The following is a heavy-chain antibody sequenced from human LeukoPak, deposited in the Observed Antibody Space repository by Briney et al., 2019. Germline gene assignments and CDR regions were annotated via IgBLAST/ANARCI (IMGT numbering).Heavy chain of an antibody. D-gene: IGHD2-15*01. Sequence: GGSLRLSCAASEFTFGTYAMTWVRQAPGKGLEWVSGISGSGGSTYYADSVKGRFTISRDNSKNTLYLQMNTLRAEDTAVYYCATVGSPYCSGGSCYLDYWGQGTLVTVSS. CDR1: EFTFGTYA. V-gene: IGHV3-23*01. CDR2: ISGSGGST. CDR3: ATVGSPYCSGGSCYLDY. J-gene: IGHJ4*02.